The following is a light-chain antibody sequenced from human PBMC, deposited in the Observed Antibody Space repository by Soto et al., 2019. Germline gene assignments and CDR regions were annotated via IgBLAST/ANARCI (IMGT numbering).Light chain of an antibody. CDR1: QSVSNNY. Sequence: EIVLTQSPGTLSLSPGERATLSCRASQSVSNNYLAWYQQKPGQAPRLLIYGASSRATGIPDRFSGSWSGTDCTLTISRLAPEDFAVYYCQESGSSPLTFGGGTKVEIK. V-gene: IGKV3-20*01. CDR3: QESGSSPLT. CDR2: GAS. J-gene: IGKJ4*01.